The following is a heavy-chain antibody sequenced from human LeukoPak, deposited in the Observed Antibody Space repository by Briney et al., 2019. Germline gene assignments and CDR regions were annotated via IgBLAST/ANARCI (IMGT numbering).Heavy chain of an antibody. Sequence: GGSLRLSCAASGVTFSSYEMNWVRQAPGKGLEWVSYISGSGSTKYYADSVKGRFTISRDNAKNSLYLQMNSLRAEDTAVYYCARKGSSWYYFDYWGQGTLVTVSS. CDR2: ISGSGSTK. D-gene: IGHD6-13*01. CDR1: GVTFSSYE. V-gene: IGHV3-48*03. J-gene: IGHJ4*02. CDR3: ARKGSSWYYFDY.